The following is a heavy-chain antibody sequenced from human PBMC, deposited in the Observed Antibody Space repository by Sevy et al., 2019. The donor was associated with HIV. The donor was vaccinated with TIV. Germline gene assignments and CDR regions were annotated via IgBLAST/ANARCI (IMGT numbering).Heavy chain of an antibody. CDR2: ITGSGSTR. J-gene: IGHJ3*02. V-gene: IGHV3-11*01. CDR1: GFTFSDYY. CDR3: AREPAADAFDI. D-gene: IGHD6-25*01. Sequence: GGSLRLSCAASGFTFSDYYMSWIRQAPGKALEWVSYITGSGSTRYYADSVKGRFTISRDNDKNSLYLQMNSLRAEDTAVYYCAREPAADAFDIWGQGTMVTVSS.